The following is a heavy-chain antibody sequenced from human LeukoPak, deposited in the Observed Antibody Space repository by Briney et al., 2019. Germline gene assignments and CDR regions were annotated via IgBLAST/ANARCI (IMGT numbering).Heavy chain of an antibody. Sequence: SQTLSLTCAISGDSVSSNSAAWNWLRQSPSRGLEWLGRTYYRSKWYNGYAVSVKSRITITPDTSKNQFSLQLNSVTPEDTAVYFCARDKLLFGELSDYYYMDVWGKGTTVTVSS. J-gene: IGHJ6*03. V-gene: IGHV6-1*01. CDR1: GDSVSSNSAA. D-gene: IGHD3-10*02. CDR2: TYYRSKWYN. CDR3: ARDKLLFGELSDYYYMDV.